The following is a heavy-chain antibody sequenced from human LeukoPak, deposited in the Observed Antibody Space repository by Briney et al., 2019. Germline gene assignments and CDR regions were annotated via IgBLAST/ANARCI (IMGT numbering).Heavy chain of an antibody. J-gene: IGHJ4*02. CDR3: ARGGVTTIAQYDY. V-gene: IGHV4-59*01. D-gene: IGHD5-12*01. CDR1: GGSIISYF. Sequence: PSETLSLTCTVSGGSIISYFWSWIRQPPGKGPEWIGYIFDSGTTNCNPSTNYNPSLKSRVTVSLVTSKNHFSLKLSSVTAADTAVYFCARGGVTTIAQYDYWGQGILVTVSS. CDR2: IFDSGTTNCNPST.